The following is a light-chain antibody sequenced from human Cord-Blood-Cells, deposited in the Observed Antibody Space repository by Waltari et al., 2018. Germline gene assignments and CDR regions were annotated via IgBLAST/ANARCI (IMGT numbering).Light chain of an antibody. V-gene: IGKV1-33*01. J-gene: IGKJ4*01. CDR1: QDISNY. Sequence: DFQMTQSPSSLSASVGDRVTITCQASQDISNYLNWYQQKPGKAPKLLIYDASNLETGVPSRFSGSGSETDFTFTISSLQPEDIATYYCQQDDNLPLTFGGGTKVEIK. CDR2: DAS. CDR3: QQDDNLPLT.